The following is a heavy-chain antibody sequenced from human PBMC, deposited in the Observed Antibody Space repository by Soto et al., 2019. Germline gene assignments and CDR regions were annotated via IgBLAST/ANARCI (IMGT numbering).Heavy chain of an antibody. CDR1: GFVFSNYG. Sequence: EVQLLESGGGLVQPGGSLRLSCAASGFVFSNYGMTWVRQAPGKGLEWVSTVSENGDYTSYADSVKGRFTISRDNSKNTLYVQMNSLRDEDTAVYYCARRTAVRNFDYWGQGTLVTVSS. D-gene: IGHD6-19*01. V-gene: IGHV3-23*01. J-gene: IGHJ4*02. CDR2: VSENGDYT. CDR3: ARRTAVRNFDY.